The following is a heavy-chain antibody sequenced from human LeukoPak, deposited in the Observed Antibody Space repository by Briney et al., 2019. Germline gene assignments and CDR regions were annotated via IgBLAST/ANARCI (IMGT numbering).Heavy chain of an antibody. CDR3: AKLATSGYPDY. CDR2: ISYDGSNK. D-gene: IGHD3-22*01. CDR1: GFTFSSYG. Sequence: SGGSLRLSCAASGFTFSSYGMHWVRQAPGKGLEWVAVISYDGSNKYYADSVKGRFTISRDNSKNTLYLQMNSLRAEDTAVYYCAKLATSGYPDYWGQGTLVTVSS. V-gene: IGHV3-30*18. J-gene: IGHJ4*02.